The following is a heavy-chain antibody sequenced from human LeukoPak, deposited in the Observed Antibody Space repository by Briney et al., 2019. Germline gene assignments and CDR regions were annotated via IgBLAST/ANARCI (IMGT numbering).Heavy chain of an antibody. J-gene: IGHJ4*02. Sequence: SETLSLTCTVSGGSISSSSYYWGWIRQPPGKGLEWIGSIYYSGSTYYNPSLKSRVTISVDTSKNQFSLKLSSVTAADAAVYYCARHRYSSSWPLDYWGQGTLVTVSS. CDR3: ARHRYSSSWPLDY. CDR1: GGSISSSSYY. D-gene: IGHD6-13*01. V-gene: IGHV4-39*01. CDR2: IYYSGST.